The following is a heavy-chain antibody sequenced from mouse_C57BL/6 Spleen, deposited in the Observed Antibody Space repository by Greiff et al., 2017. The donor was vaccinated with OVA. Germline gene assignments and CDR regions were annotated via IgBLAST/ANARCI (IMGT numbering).Heavy chain of an antibody. CDR1: GYTFTSYW. CDR2: IDTSDSYT. D-gene: IGHD2-4*01. CDR3: ARGFDYDGGRYFDV. Sequence: QVQLQQPGAELVMPGASVKLSCKASGYTFTSYWMHWVQQRPGQGLEWIGEIDTSDSYTNYNQKFKGKSTLTVDKSSSTAYMQISSLTSEDTAVYYCARGFDYDGGRYFDVWGTGTTVTVSS. V-gene: IGHV1-69*01. J-gene: IGHJ1*03.